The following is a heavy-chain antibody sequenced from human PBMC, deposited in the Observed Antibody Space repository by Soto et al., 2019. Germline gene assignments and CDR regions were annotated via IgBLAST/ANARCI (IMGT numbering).Heavy chain of an antibody. CDR2: ISWNSGSI. D-gene: IGHD6-19*01. Sequence: EVQLVESGGGLVQPGRSLRLSCAASGFTFDDYAMHWVRQAPGKGLEWVSGISWNSGSIGYADSVKGRFTISRDNAKNSLYLQMNSLRAEDTALYYCAKVEWLAYYFAYWGQGTLVTVSS. CDR1: GFTFDDYA. J-gene: IGHJ4*02. CDR3: AKVEWLAYYFAY. V-gene: IGHV3-9*01.